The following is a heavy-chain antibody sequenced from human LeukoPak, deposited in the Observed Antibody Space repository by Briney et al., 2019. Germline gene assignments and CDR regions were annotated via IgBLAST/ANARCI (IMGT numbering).Heavy chain of an antibody. CDR1: GFTFSSYS. J-gene: IGHJ4*02. V-gene: IGHV3-21*01. Sequence: GVSQRLSCAASGFTFSSYSMNWVRQAPGKGLEWVSSISSSSSYIYYADSVKGRFTISRDNAKNSLYLQMNSLRAEDTAVYYCARVGTTVTSVDYWGQGTLVTASS. CDR3: ARVGTTVTSVDY. CDR2: ISSSSSYI. D-gene: IGHD4-17*01.